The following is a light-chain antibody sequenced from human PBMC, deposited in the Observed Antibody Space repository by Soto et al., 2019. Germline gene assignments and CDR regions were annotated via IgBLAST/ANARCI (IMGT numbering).Light chain of an antibody. CDR1: QSISSN. V-gene: IGKV3-15*01. CDR3: QQYNNWPPWT. Sequence: EVVMTQSPATLSVSPGERATLSYRASQSISSNLAWYQQKPGQPPRLLIYGASTRATGIPARFGGSGSGTEFTLTISSLQSEDFAVYYCQQYNNWPPWTFGQGTKVEIK. CDR2: GAS. J-gene: IGKJ1*01.